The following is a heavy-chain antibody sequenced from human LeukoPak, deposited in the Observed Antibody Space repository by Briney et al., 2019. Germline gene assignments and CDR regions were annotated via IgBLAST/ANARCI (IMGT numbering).Heavy chain of an antibody. V-gene: IGHV3-9*03. CDR2: ISWNSGSI. Sequence: GGSLRLSCAASGFTFDDYAMHWVRQAPGKGLEWVSGISWNSGSIGYADSVKGRFTISRDNAKNSLYLQMNSLRPEDMALYYCVKGKEGDFWSGGDAFDIWGQGTMVTVSS. D-gene: IGHD3-3*01. CDR1: GFTFDDYA. CDR3: VKGKEGDFWSGGDAFDI. J-gene: IGHJ3*02.